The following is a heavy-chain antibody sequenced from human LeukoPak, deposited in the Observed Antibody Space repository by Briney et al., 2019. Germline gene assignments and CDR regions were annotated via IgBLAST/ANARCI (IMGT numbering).Heavy chain of an antibody. Sequence: SGTLSLTCAVSGGSISSSNWWSWVRQPPGKGLEWIGEIYHSGSTNYNPSLKSRVTISVDKSKNQFFLKLSSVTAADTAVYYCAREGGRLNPPSFDFDLWGRGTLVTVSS. J-gene: IGHJ2*01. CDR3: AREGGRLNPPSFDFDL. D-gene: IGHD2-2*01. V-gene: IGHV4-4*02. CDR1: GGSISSSNW. CDR2: IYHSGST.